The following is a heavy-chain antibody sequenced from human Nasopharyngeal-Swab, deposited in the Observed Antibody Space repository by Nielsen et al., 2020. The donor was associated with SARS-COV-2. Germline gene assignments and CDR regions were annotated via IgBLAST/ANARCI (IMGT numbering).Heavy chain of an antibody. Sequence: SETLSLTCTVSGGSITNYYWSWIRQPPGKGLEWIGNFYYSGSTNYSPSLKSRVTMSADTSKNQFSLKLTTVAAADTAMYYCARWSTISRFFDFWGQGTQVTVSS. CDR3: ARWSTISRFFDF. CDR1: GGSITNYY. J-gene: IGHJ4*02. CDR2: FYYSGST. D-gene: IGHD1-26*01. V-gene: IGHV4-59*01.